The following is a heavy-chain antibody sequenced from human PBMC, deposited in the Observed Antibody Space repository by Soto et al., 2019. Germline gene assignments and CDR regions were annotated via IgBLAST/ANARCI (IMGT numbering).Heavy chain of an antibody. J-gene: IGHJ4*02. Sequence: GESLKISCKGSGYSFTSYWIGWVRQMPGKGPEWMGIIYPGGSDTRYSPSFQGQVTISADKSISTAYLQWSSLKASDTAMYYCARGWGRAGIAAADVFYYFDYWGQGTPVTVSS. CDR1: GYSFTSYW. CDR2: IYPGGSDT. CDR3: ARGWGRAGIAAADVFYYFDY. V-gene: IGHV5-51*01. D-gene: IGHD6-13*01.